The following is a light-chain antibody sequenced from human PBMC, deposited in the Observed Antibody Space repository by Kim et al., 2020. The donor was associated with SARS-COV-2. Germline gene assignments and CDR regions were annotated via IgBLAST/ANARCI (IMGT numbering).Light chain of an antibody. J-gene: IGKJ1*01. Sequence: ELLMTQSPATLSVSPGERATLSCRASQSVSSNLAWYQQKPGQAPRLLIYGTSTRATGIPARFSGSGSGTEFTLTISSLQSEDFAVYYCQQYNNLVGFGQGTKVDIK. V-gene: IGKV3-15*01. CDR1: QSVSSN. CDR2: GTS. CDR3: QQYNNLVG.